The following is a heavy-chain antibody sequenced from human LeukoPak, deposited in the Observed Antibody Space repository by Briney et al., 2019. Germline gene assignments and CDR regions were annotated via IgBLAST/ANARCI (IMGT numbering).Heavy chain of an antibody. CDR3: AREALYGGNRGFDY. Sequence: GGSLRLSCVASGRTLSSNWMGWVRQAPGKGLEWVATIKEDGSQKYYVGSVKGRFTISRDNAMYLLYLQMNSLRAEDPAVYYCAREALYGGNRGFDYWGQGILVTVSS. CDR2: IKEDGSQK. CDR1: GRTLSSNW. J-gene: IGHJ4*02. D-gene: IGHD4/OR15-4a*01. V-gene: IGHV3-7*05.